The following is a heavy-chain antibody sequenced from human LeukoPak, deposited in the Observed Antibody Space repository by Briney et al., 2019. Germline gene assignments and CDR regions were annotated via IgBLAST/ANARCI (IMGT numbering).Heavy chain of an antibody. CDR3: AREGPNDAFDI. CDR2: ISSSSSTI. V-gene: IGHV3-48*01. CDR1: GFTFSSYS. Sequence: GGSLRLSCAASGFTFSSYSMIWVRQAPGKGREWVSYISSSSSTIYYADSVKGRFTISRDNAKNSLYLQMNSLRAEDTAVYYCAREGPNDAFDIWGQGTMVTVSS. J-gene: IGHJ3*02.